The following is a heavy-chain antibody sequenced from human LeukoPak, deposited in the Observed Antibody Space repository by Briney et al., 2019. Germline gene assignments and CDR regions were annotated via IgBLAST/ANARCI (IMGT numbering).Heavy chain of an antibody. CDR3: GRLLGVATIYY. Sequence: GESLKISCKGSGYSFTSYWIAWVRQVPGRGLEWMGIIYPGDSDTRYSPSFQGQVTITADKSINTAYLQWSSLKASDTAMYYCGRLLGVATIYYWGQGTLVTVSS. CDR2: IYPGDSDT. J-gene: IGHJ4*02. CDR1: GYSFTSYW. D-gene: IGHD5-12*01. V-gene: IGHV5-51*01.